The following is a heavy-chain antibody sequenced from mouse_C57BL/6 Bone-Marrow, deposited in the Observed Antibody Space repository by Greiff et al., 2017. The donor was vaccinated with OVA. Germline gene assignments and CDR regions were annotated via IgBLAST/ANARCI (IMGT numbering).Heavy chain of an antibody. V-gene: IGHV1-50*01. J-gene: IGHJ2*01. CDR1: GYTFTSYW. CDR2: IDPSDSYT. CDR3: ARSYYYGSSPWYFDY. Sequence: QVQLQQPGAELVKPGASVKLSCKASGYTFTSYWMQWVKQRPGQGLEWIGEIDPSDSYTNYNQKFKGKATLTVDTSSSTAYMQLSSLTADDSAVYYCARSYYYGSSPWYFDYWGQGTTLTVSS. D-gene: IGHD1-1*01.